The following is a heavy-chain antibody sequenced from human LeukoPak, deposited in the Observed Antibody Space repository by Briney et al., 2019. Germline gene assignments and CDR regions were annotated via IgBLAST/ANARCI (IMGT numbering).Heavy chain of an antibody. J-gene: IGHJ4*02. CDR2: ISGSGGST. D-gene: IGHD4-17*01. V-gene: IGHV3-23*01. CDR3: ASILHDYGDYFDY. CDR1: GFTFSSYA. Sequence: GGSLRLSCAASGFTFSSYAMSWVRQAPGKGLEWVSAISGSGGSTYYADSVKGRFTISRDNAKNSLYLQMNSLRAEDTAVYYCASILHDYGDYFDYWGQGTLVTVSS.